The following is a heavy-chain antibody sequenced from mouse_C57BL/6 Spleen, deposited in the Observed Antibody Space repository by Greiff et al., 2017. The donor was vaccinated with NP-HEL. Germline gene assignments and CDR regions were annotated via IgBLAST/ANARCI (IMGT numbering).Heavy chain of an antibody. V-gene: IGHV8-12*01. D-gene: IGHD2-1*01. CDR1: GFSLSTSGMG. CDR2: IYWDDDK. J-gene: IGHJ4*01. CDR3: ARVNYPLYYYAMDY. Sequence: QVTLKESGPGILQSSQTLSLTCSFSGFSLSTSGMGVSWIRQPSGKGLEWLAHIYWDDDKRYNPSLKSRLTLSKDTSRNQVFLKITSVDTADTATYYCARVNYPLYYYAMDYWGQGTSVTVSS.